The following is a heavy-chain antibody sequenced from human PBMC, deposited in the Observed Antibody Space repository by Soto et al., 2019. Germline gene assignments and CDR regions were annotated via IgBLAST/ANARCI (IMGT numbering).Heavy chain of an antibody. CDR1: GGSISSSSYY. V-gene: IGHV4-39*01. CDR2: IYYSGST. CDR3: ARYSRGCFDP. D-gene: IGHD6-13*01. J-gene: IGHJ5*02. Sequence: QLLESGPGLVKPSETLSLTCTVSGGSISSSSYYWGWIRQPPGKGLEWIGSIYYSGSTYYNPSLMSRVTISVDTSKNQFSLKLSSVTAADTAVYYCARYSRGCFDPLGQGTLVTVSS.